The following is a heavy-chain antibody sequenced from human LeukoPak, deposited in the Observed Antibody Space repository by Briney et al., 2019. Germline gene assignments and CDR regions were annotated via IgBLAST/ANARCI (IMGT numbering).Heavy chain of an antibody. D-gene: IGHD5-18*01. V-gene: IGHV3-21*01. J-gene: IGHJ4*02. CDR2: ISSSSSYI. CDR1: GFTFSSTS. CDR3: ARSLGYSYGYVFDY. Sequence: AGGSLRLSWAASGFTFSSTSMNWARKAPGKGLEWFSSISSSSSYIYYADSVKGRFTISRDNAKNSLYLQMNSLRAEDTAVYYCARSLGYSYGYVFDYWGQGTLVTVSS.